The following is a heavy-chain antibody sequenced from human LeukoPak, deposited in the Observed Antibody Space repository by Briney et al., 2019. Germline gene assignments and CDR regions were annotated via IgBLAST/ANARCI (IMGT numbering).Heavy chain of an antibody. J-gene: IGHJ4*02. D-gene: IGHD6-13*01. CDR3: ARQGALVKGIDY. V-gene: IGHV1-2*02. Sequence: ASGKVSCKASGYTFTGYYMHWVRQAPGQGLEWMGWINPNSGVTNYAQKFQGRVTMTRDTSISTVYMELSRLRSDDTAVYYCARQGALVKGIDYWGQGTLVTVSS. CDR1: GYTFTGYY. CDR2: INPNSGVT.